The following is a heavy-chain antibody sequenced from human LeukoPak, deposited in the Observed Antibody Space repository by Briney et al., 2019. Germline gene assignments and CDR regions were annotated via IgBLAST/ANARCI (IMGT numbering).Heavy chain of an antibody. CDR1: GFTFSSYS. J-gene: IGHJ4*02. CDR3: ARGLGKIQYFDY. CDR2: ISSSSSYI. D-gene: IGHD3-16*01. V-gene: IGHV3-21*01. Sequence: GGSLRLSCAASGFTFSSYSMNWVRQAPGEGLEWVSSISSSSSYIYYADSVKGRFTISRDNAKNSLYLQMNSMRAEDTAVYYCARGLGKIQYFDYWGQGTLVTVSS.